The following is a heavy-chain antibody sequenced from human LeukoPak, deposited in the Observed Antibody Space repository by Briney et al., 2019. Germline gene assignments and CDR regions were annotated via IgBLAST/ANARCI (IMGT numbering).Heavy chain of an antibody. CDR3: ARDLRRIAAYYFDF. V-gene: IGHV3-30*03. CDR1: GFTFSSYA. CDR2: IASDGRDK. D-gene: IGHD6-25*01. J-gene: IGHJ4*02. Sequence: RGSLRLSCAASGFTFSSYAIHWVRQAPGKGLEWVAVIASDGRDKHHAESVKGRFTISRDNSKSTLYLQTNSLRAEDTAVYYCARDLRRIAAYYFDFWGQGTLVTVSS.